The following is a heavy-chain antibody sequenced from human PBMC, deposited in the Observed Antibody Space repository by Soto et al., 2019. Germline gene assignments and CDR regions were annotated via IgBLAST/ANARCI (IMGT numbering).Heavy chain of an antibody. CDR2: IKSKTDGGTT. D-gene: IGHD1-26*01. V-gene: IGHV3-15*07. J-gene: IGHJ3*02. Sequence: EVQLVESGGGLVKPGGSLRLSCAASGFTFSNAWMNWVRQAPGKGLEWVGRIKSKTDGGTTDYAAPVKGRFTISRDDSKNTLYLQMNSLKTEDTAVYYCTTDLVGATTLNAFDIWGQRTMVTVSS. CDR1: GFTFSNAW. CDR3: TTDLVGATTLNAFDI.